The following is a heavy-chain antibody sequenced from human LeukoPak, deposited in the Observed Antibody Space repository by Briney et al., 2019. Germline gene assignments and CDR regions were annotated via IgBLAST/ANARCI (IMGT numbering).Heavy chain of an antibody. CDR1: GGSISSSIYY. CDR2: VFYNGAT. Sequence: SETLSLTCIVSGGSISSSIYYWAWVRQPPGKGLEWIGTVFYNGATQYSPSLRSRVTISIDTSTNQFSLKLSSVTAADTAVYYCARQRVVKYYYYYMDVWGKGTTVTVSS. CDR3: ARQRVVKYYYYYMDV. D-gene: IGHD3-3*01. V-gene: IGHV4-39*07. J-gene: IGHJ6*03.